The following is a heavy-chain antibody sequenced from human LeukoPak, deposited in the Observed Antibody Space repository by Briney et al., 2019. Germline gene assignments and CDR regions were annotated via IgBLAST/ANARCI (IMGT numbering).Heavy chain of an antibody. J-gene: IGHJ3*02. CDR1: GGSVSSYN. D-gene: IGHD3-16*01. CDR2: IFYGGTT. V-gene: IGHV4-59*02. Sequence: PSETLSLTCTVSGGSVSSYNWSWIRQPPGKGLEWIGYIFYGGTTSYTPSLKSRVSLSVDTSKNQFSLKLNSVIAADTAVYYCARVGGVPLGAFDIWAQGTMVTVSS. CDR3: ARVGGVPLGAFDI.